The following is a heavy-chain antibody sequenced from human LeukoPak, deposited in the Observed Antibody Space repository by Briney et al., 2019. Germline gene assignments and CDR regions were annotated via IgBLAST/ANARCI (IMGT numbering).Heavy chain of an antibody. Sequence: GTSLTLSCETSGFTFSHFGMHWVRQAPGKGLEWVAVIWSDATNQYYAGSVKGRFTISRDNFKRTVSLEMNSLRAEDTAVYYCAKDARRGFDYSNSLEYWGQESLVIVSS. J-gene: IGHJ4*02. V-gene: IGHV3-33*06. CDR1: GFTFSHFG. CDR2: IWSDATNQ. CDR3: AKDARRGFDYSNSLEY. D-gene: IGHD4-11*01.